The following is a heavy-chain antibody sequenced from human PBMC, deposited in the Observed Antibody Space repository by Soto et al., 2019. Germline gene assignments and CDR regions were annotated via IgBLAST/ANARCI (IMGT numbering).Heavy chain of an antibody. CDR3: ARRMVRGYDYYYYGMDV. V-gene: IGHV5-10-1*01. D-gene: IGHD3-10*01. CDR1: GYSFISYW. Sequence: LGESLKISCKGSGYSFISYWISWVRQMTGKGLEWMGRIDPSDSYTNYSPSFQGHVTISADKSISTAYLQWSSLKASDTAMYYCARRMVRGYDYYYYGMDVWGQGTTVTVSS. CDR2: IDPSDSYT. J-gene: IGHJ6*02.